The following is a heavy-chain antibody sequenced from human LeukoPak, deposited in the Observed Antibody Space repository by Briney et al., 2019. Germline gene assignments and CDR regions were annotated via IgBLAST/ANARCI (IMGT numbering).Heavy chain of an antibody. CDR3: ARVSGGYDDY. D-gene: IGHD5-12*01. V-gene: IGHV4-59*01. J-gene: IGHJ4*02. Sequence: SETLSLTCTVSGGSISTYYWSWIRQPPGKGLEWIGYIYCSGSTSYNPSLRSRVTISVDTSKNQFSLKVNFVTAADTAVYYCARVSGGYDDYWGQGALVTVSS. CDR1: GGSISTYY. CDR2: IYCSGST.